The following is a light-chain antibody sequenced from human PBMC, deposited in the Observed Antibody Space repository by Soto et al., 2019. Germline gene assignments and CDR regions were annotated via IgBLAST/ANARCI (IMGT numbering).Light chain of an antibody. J-gene: IGKJ1*01. CDR3: QQYKSLPLL. CDR1: QTITSD. V-gene: IGKV3-15*01. CDR2: DAS. Sequence: EIVMTQSPATLSVSPGERATLSCRASQTITSDLAWYQQKPGQAPRLLIHDASTQATGVPARFSGSGSGTDFTLTISSLQSEDFAGYYCQQYKSLPLLFGQGTKVEI.